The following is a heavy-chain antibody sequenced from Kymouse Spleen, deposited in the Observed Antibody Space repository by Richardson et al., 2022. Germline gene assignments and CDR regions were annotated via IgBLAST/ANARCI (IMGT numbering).Heavy chain of an antibody. Sequence: EVQLVESGGGLVQPGGSLRLSCAASGFTFSSYWMSWVRQAPGKGLEWVANIKQDGSEKYYVDSVKGRFTISRDNAKNSLYLQMNSLRAEDTAVYYCARVNWNYGITMVRGVINGWFDPWGQGTLVTVSS. CDR2: IKQDGSEK. V-gene: IGHV3-7*01. CDR1: GFTFSSYW. CDR3: ARVNWNYGITMVRGVINGWFDP. D-gene: IGHD3-10*01. J-gene: IGHJ5*02.